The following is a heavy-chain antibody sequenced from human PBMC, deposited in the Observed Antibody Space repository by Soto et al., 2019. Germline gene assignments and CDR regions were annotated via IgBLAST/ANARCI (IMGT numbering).Heavy chain of an antibody. V-gene: IGHV4-30-4*01. Sequence: QVQLQESGPGLVKPSQTLSLTCTVSGGSISSGDYYWSWIRQPPGKGLEWIGYIYYSGSTHYNPSLKSRVTISVDTSKNQFSLKLSSVTAADTAVYYCARDPPSYSGSYYPQPTYGMDVWGQGTTVTVSS. CDR2: IYYSGST. CDR1: GGSISSGDYY. J-gene: IGHJ6*02. D-gene: IGHD1-26*01. CDR3: ARDPPSYSGSYYPQPTYGMDV.